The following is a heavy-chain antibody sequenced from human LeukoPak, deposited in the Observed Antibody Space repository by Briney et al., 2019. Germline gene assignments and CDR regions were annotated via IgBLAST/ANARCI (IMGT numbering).Heavy chain of an antibody. J-gene: IGHJ4*02. Sequence: PSETLSLTCAVYGGSFSGYYWSWIRQPPGKGLEWIGEINHSGSTNYNPSLKSRVTISVDTSKNQFSLKLSSVTAADTAVYYCARSTGYGGNSDYFDYWGQGTLVTVSS. CDR2: INHSGST. D-gene: IGHD4-23*01. V-gene: IGHV4-34*01. CDR1: GGSFSGYY. CDR3: ARSTGYGGNSDYFDY.